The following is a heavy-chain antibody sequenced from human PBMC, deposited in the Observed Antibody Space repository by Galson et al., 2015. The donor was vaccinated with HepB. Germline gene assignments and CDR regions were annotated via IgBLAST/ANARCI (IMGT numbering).Heavy chain of an antibody. D-gene: IGHD4-23*01. V-gene: IGHV3-7*01. J-gene: IGHJ6*03. CDR1: GFTFSSYW. CDR2: IKQDGSEK. CDR3: ARDKPTVVTQANNYYYYYYMDV. Sequence: SLRLSCAASGFTFSSYWMSWVRQAPGKGLEWVANIKQDGSEKYYVDSVKGRFTVSRDNAKNSLYLQMNSLRAEDTAVYYCARDKPTVVTQANNYYYYYYMDVWGKGTTVTVSS.